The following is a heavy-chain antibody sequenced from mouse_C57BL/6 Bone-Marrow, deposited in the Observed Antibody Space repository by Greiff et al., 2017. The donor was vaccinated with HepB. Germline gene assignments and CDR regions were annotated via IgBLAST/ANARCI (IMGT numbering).Heavy chain of an antibody. D-gene: IGHD2-5*01. V-gene: IGHV2-6-1*01. CDR2: IWSDGST. J-gene: IGHJ3*01. CDR3: ARHHSNYDGGGFAY. Sequence: VKLMESGPGLVAPSQSLSITCTVSGFSLTSYGVHWVRQPPGKGLEWLVVIWSDGSTTYNSALKSRLSISKDNSKSQVFLKMNSLQTDDTAMYYCARHHSNYDGGGFAYWGQGTLVTVSA. CDR1: GFSLTSYG.